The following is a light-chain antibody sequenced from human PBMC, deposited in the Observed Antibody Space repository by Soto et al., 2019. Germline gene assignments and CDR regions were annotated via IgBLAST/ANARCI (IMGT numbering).Light chain of an antibody. J-gene: IGKJ5*01. Sequence: EIVLTQSPATLSLSPGERATLSCRASQSVSSRLAWYQQKPGQGPRLLISGASSRATGIPDRFSGSGSGTDFTLTISRLEPEDFALYYCQQYVTSAITFGQGTRLEIK. V-gene: IGKV3-20*01. CDR2: GAS. CDR1: QSVSSR. CDR3: QQYVTSAIT.